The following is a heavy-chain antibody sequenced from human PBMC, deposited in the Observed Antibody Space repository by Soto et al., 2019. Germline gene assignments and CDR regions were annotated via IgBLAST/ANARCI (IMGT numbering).Heavy chain of an antibody. Sequence: GGSLRLSCAASGFTFSSYAMSWVRQAPGKGLEWVSAISGSGGSTYYADSVKGRFTISRDNSKNTLYLQMNSLRAEDTAVYYCSNGTTGTTVTAFDYRSQRSLVTGSA. CDR3: SNGTTGTTVTAFDY. D-gene: IGHD4-4*01. CDR1: GFTFSSYA. V-gene: IGHV3-23*01. J-gene: IGHJ4*02. CDR2: ISGSGGST.